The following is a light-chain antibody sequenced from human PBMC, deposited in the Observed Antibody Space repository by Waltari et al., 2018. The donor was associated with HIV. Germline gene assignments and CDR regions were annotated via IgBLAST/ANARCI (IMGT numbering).Light chain of an antibody. J-gene: IGLJ1*01. Sequence: QTALTQPASVSGSPGQSITISCSGPSIDISGFSKSYWFQHHPGKAPKLIMFDVSIRPSGLSNRFSGSKSGITASLTISGLQTEDEADYYCSSYTSYSRLVFGTGTKVTV. CDR1: SIDISGFSK. CDR2: DVS. V-gene: IGLV2-14*01. CDR3: SSYTSYSRLV.